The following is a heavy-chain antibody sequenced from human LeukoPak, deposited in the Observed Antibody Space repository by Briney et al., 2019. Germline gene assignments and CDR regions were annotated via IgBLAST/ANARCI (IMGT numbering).Heavy chain of an antibody. Sequence: ETPSLTCAVSGGSISSSNWWSWVRQPPGKGLEWIGEVYHTGSSNYNPSLKSRVTFSVDKSKSQFSLKLSSVTAADTAVYYCARGGTTVAGTFWFDPWGQGTLVTVSS. D-gene: IGHD6-19*01. CDR3: ARGGTTVAGTFWFDP. V-gene: IGHV4-4*02. CDR2: VYHTGSS. CDR1: GGSISSSNW. J-gene: IGHJ5*02.